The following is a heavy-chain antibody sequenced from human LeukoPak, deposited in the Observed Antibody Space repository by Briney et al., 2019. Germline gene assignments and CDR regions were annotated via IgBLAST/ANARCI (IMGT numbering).Heavy chain of an antibody. CDR2: ISASTGIT. CDR3: ANRVDYGAYYGMDV. V-gene: IGHV1-18*01. CDR1: GYTFTNNG. D-gene: IGHD4-17*01. J-gene: IGHJ6*02. Sequence: ASVTVSCTASGYTFTNNGITWVRQAPGQGLEWMGWISASTGITKYAHKVQDRVTMTTDTSTSTAYMDLRSLTPDDTAVYYCANRVDYGAYYGMDVWGQGTTVTVSS.